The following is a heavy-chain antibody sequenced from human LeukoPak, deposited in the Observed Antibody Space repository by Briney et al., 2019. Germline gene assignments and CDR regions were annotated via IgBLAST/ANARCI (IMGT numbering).Heavy chain of an antibody. CDR2: IWYDGSNK. D-gene: IGHD5-24*01. Sequence: TGGSLRLSCAASGFTFSSYGMHWVRQAPGKGLEWVAVIWYDGSNKYYVDSVKGRFTISRDNSKNTLYLQMNSLRAEDTAVYYCARPRDGYNHGAFDIWGQGTMVTVSS. V-gene: IGHV3-33*01. J-gene: IGHJ3*02. CDR3: ARPRDGYNHGAFDI. CDR1: GFTFSSYG.